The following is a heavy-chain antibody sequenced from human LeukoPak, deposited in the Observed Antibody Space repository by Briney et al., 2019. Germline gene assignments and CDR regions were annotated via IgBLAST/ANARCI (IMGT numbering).Heavy chain of an antibody. V-gene: IGHV3-23*01. J-gene: IGHJ4*02. D-gene: IGHD1-26*01. Sequence: PGGSLRLSCAASGFTFSSYGMSWVRQAPGKGLEWVSGISGSGNSTYYADSVKGRFTISRGNSKNTLYLQMNSLRAEDTAVYYCAKGDRGSFDIDYWGQGTLVTVSS. CDR1: GFTFSSYG. CDR3: AKGDRGSFDIDY. CDR2: ISGSGNST.